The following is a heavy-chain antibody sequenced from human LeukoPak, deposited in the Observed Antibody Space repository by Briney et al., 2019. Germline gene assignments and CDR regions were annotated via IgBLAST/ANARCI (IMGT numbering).Heavy chain of an antibody. J-gene: IGHJ4*02. CDR1: GFTFSSYA. D-gene: IGHD3-22*01. V-gene: IGHV3-23*01. CDR3: AKGVYYYDSSGSH. CDR2: ISGSGDST. Sequence: GGSLRLSCAASGFTFSSYAMSWVRQAPGKGLEWVSAISGSGDSTYYADSVKGRFTISRDNSKNTLYLQMNSLRAEDTAVYYCAKGVYYYDSSGSHWGQGTLVTVSS.